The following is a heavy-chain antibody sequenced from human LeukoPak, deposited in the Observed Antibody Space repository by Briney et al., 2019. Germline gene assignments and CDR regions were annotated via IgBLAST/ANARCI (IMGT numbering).Heavy chain of an antibody. Sequence: QPGGSLRLSCAASGFTFSSYAMSWVRQAPGKGLEWVAVLSSDGSNKYYADSVKGRFTISRDISKNTLYLQMTSLRAEDTAVYYCARGAYQIVVVTAPTYWGQGTLVTVSS. V-gene: IGHV3-30-3*01. CDR1: GFTFSSYA. CDR3: ARGAYQIVVVTAPTY. D-gene: IGHD2-21*02. J-gene: IGHJ4*02. CDR2: LSSDGSNK.